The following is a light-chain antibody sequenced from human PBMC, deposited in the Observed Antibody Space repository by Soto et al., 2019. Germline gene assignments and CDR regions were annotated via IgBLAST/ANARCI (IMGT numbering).Light chain of an antibody. J-gene: IGLJ1*01. CDR3: QAWDSSTAV. CDR1: KLGDKY. Sequence: SYELTQPPSVSVSPGQTASITCSGDKLGDKYACWYQQKPGQSPVLVIYQDNKRPSGIPERFSGSNSGNTATLTISGTQAIDAADYYCQAWDSSTAVFGTGTKVTVL. V-gene: IGLV3-1*01. CDR2: QDN.